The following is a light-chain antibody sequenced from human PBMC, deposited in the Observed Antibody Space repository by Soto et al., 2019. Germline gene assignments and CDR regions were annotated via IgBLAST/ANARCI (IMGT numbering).Light chain of an antibody. CDR1: QDISSW. J-gene: IGKJ1*01. V-gene: IGKV1-12*01. CDR2: AAS. CDR3: QQSYSTPRT. Sequence: DIQMTQSPSSVSASVGDTVTITCRASQDISSWVAWYQQKPGKAPKLLISAASSLQSGVPSRFSGSGSGTDFTLTISSLQPEDFATYYCQQSYSTPRTFGQGTKVDIK.